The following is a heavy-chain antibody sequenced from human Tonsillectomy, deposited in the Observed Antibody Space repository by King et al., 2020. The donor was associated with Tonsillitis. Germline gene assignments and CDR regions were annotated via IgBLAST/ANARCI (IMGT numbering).Heavy chain of an antibody. CDR3: ARGGTTQGGAAFDL. V-gene: IGHV4-59*11. Sequence: HVQLQESGPGLVKPSETLSLTCTVSGGSLSSHYWTWIRQPPGKGLEWIGYLHYGGSTTCNPSLKSRVTMSIDTSKNHFSLRLNSVTAADVAVYYCARGGTTQGGAAFDLWGQGTMVTVSS. J-gene: IGHJ3*01. CDR2: LHYGGST. CDR1: GGSLSSHY. D-gene: IGHD1-7*01.